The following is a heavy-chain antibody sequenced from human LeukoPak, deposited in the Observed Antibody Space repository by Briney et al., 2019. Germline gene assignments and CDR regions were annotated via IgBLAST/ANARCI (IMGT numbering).Heavy chain of an antibody. V-gene: IGHV3-64D*09. CDR1: GFTLSTYA. Sequence: GRSLRLSCSASGFTLSTYAIHWVRQAPAKGLQYVSSIGTSGISTYYADSVTGRFAISRDNSKNSLYLQMSNLRPEDTAVYYCVRGQEVVYTPTFDYWGQGVLVTVSS. D-gene: IGHD2-8*02. CDR2: IGTSGIST. J-gene: IGHJ4*02. CDR3: VRGQEVVYTPTFDY.